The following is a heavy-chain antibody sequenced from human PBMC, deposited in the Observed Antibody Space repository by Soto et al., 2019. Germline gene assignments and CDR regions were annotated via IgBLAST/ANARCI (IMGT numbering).Heavy chain of an antibody. V-gene: IGHV4-61*01. D-gene: IGHD6-13*01. CDR2: AHHSATT. CDR3: AGQGGSSWSFEGSSLDV. J-gene: IGHJ6*02. Sequence: SETLSLACSVAGVSVTNIRYYWTWIGQPPGEGLGWIGEAHHSATTNYNPSLKSRATISIDSSKNQFTLKVTSVTAADTAVYFCAGQGGSSWSFEGSSLDVWGRGTTVTVSS. CDR1: GVSVTNIRYY.